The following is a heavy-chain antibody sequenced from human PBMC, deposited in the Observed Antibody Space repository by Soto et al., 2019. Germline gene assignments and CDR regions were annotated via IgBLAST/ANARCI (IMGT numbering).Heavy chain of an antibody. D-gene: IGHD2-2*02. CDR2: ISYDGSNK. CDR3: ARDQGDVVVPAAIFTTHENSNWFDP. Sequence: GGSLRLSCAASGFTFSSYAMHWVRQAPGKGLEWVAVISYDGSNKYYADSVKGRFTISRDNSKNTLYLQMNSLRAEDTAVYYCARDQGDVVVPAAIFTTHENSNWFDPWGQGTLVTVSS. V-gene: IGHV3-30-3*01. CDR1: GFTFSSYA. J-gene: IGHJ5*02.